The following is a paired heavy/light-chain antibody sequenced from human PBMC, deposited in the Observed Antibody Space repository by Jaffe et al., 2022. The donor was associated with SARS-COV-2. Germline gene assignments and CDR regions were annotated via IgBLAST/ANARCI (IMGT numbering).Heavy chain of an antibody. J-gene: IGHJ4*02. CDR1: GYTFKGYW. V-gene: IGHV1-18*01. Sequence: QVQLVQSGAEVKKPGASVKVSCKVSGYTFKGYWISWVRQAPGQGLEWIGCISTYNGDIILEQKFQGRVTMTTDTSTSTAYVELRSLRSDDTAVYYCARDHTGMVSGLLNYWGQGTLVTVS. D-gene: IGHD3-3*01. CDR2: ISTYNGDI. CDR3: ARDHTGMVSGLLNY.
Light chain of an antibody. CDR1: QSVGNSY. V-gene: IGKV3-20*01. Sequence: EIVLTQSPGTLSLSPGEGATLSCRASQSVGNSYLAWYQQKPGQAPRLLIYDTSSRATGIPDRFSGSGSGTDFTLAISRLEPEDFAVFYCQHYGNSPRSFGGGTRVDIK. J-gene: IGKJ4*01. CDR2: DTS. CDR3: QHYGNSPRS.